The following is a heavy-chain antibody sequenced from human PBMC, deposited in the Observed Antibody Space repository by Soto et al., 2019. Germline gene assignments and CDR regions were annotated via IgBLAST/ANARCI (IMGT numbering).Heavy chain of an antibody. V-gene: IGHV1-18*01. CDR2: ISAYNGNT. CDR1: GYTFTSYG. Sequence: ASVKVSCKASGYTFTSYGTSWVRQAPGQGLGWMGWISAYNGNTNYAQKLQGRVTMTTDTSTSTAYMELRSLRSDDTAVYYCARGLFTIFGVVILYNWFDPWGQGTLVTVSS. J-gene: IGHJ5*02. CDR3: ARGLFTIFGVVILYNWFDP. D-gene: IGHD3-3*01.